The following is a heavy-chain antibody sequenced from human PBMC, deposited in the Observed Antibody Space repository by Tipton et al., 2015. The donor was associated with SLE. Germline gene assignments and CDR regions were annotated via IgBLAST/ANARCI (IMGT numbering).Heavy chain of an antibody. V-gene: IGHV3-66*02. CDR3: AREGYCSGGACFTSH. J-gene: IGHJ4*02. CDR2: LYSGGST. Sequence: SLRLSCAASGFTFSSYAMSWVRQAPGKGLEWVSILYSGGSTYYADSVKGRFAISRDNSKNTLYLQMNRLRAEDTAVYYCAREGYCSGGACFTSHWGQGTLVTVSS. D-gene: IGHD2-15*01. CDR1: GFTFSSYA.